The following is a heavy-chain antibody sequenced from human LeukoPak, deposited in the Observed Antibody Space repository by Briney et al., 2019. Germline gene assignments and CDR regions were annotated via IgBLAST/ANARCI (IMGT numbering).Heavy chain of an antibody. J-gene: IGHJ5*02. V-gene: IGHV3-30*04. CDR1: GFTFSSYA. Sequence: GGSLRLSCAASGFTFSSYAMHWVRQAPGKGLEWVAVISYDGSNKYYADSVKGRFTISRDNSKNTLYLQMNSLRVEDTAVYYCARHDWFDPWGRGTLVTVSS. CDR2: ISYDGSNK. CDR3: ARHDWFDP.